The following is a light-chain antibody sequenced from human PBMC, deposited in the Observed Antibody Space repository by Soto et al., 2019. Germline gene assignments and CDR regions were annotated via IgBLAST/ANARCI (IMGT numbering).Light chain of an antibody. CDR2: DAS. CDR3: QLYGISPH. V-gene: IGKV3-11*01. J-gene: IGKJ5*01. CDR1: QSLSSY. Sequence: EIVWTQYPATLSLSPGVKATLSCRSSQSLSSYLAWYQQKPGLAPRLLIYDASNRATGIPDRFSGSASGTDFTLTINRLEPEDFAVYYCQLYGISPHFGQGTRLEIK.